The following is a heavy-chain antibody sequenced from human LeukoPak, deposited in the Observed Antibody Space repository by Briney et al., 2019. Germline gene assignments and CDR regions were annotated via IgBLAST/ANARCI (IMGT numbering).Heavy chain of an antibody. CDR2: IYYSGST. V-gene: IGHV4-59*01. Sequence: SETLSLTCTVSGGSISSYYWSWIRQPPGKGLEWIGYIYYSGSTNYNPSLKSRVTISVDTSKNQFSLKLSSVTAADTAVYYCARGCSKASCFLNWFHPWGQGTTVTVSS. CDR3: ARGCSKASCFLNWFHP. J-gene: IGHJ5*01. CDR1: GGSISSYY. D-gene: IGHD2-2*01.